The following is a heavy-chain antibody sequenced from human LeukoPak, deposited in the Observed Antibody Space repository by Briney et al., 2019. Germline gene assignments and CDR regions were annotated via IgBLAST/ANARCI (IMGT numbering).Heavy chain of an antibody. V-gene: IGHV3-48*04. Sequence: GGSLRLSCAASGFTFSSYWMSWVRQAPGKGLEWVSHISSSGSTIYYADSVKGRFTISRDNAKNSLYLQMNSLRAEDTAVYYCARYFCSGGSCYNYYYGMDVWGQGTTVTVSS. CDR2: ISSSGSTI. CDR1: GFTFSSYW. D-gene: IGHD2-15*01. CDR3: ARYFCSGGSCYNYYYGMDV. J-gene: IGHJ6*02.